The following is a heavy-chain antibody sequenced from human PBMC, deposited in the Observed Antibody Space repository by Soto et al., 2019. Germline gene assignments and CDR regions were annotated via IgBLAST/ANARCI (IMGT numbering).Heavy chain of an antibody. V-gene: IGHV3-30-3*01. CDR1: GFTFSDFE. Sequence: QVQLVESGGGVVQPGRSLRLSCSASGFTFSDFEMYWVRQAPGKGLDWVSFISYDGSNQYYAGSVKGRFTVSRDNSKNTLFWLMNSLSPEDTAVYFCARRTGTAPRFDYWGQGTLVTVSS. J-gene: IGHJ4*02. CDR2: ISYDGSNQ. CDR3: ARRTGTAPRFDY. D-gene: IGHD1-7*01.